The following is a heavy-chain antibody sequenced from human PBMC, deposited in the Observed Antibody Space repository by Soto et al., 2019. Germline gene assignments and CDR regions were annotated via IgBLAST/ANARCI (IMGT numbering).Heavy chain of an antibody. D-gene: IGHD2-21*01. CDR1: GFSFGVSGVG. J-gene: IGHJ4*02. CDR2: VFLNDDK. CDR3: ARAYTYDFDH. Sequence: QITLKESGPTLVKPTQTLTLTCTFSGFSFGVSGVGVGWIRQPPGRVLELLGLVFLNDDKRYSPALESRLTLTKDTSNNQVVLTVTNLDPGDTGTYYCARAYTYDFDHWGQGTLVTVSS. V-gene: IGHV2-5*01.